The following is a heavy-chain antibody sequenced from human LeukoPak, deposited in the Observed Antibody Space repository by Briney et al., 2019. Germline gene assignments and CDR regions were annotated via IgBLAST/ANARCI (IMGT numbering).Heavy chain of an antibody. CDR1: GFTFSGSA. V-gene: IGHV3-73*01. J-gene: IGHJ4*02. CDR2: IRSKSNNYAT. Sequence: LGGSLRPSCAASGFTFSGSAMHWVRQASGKGLEWAGRIRSKSNNYATDYAASVKGTFTNSRDDSKNTAYLQMNSLKTEDTAVYYCTTGDSVDYWGQGTLVTVSS. D-gene: IGHD1-14*01. CDR3: TTGDSVDY.